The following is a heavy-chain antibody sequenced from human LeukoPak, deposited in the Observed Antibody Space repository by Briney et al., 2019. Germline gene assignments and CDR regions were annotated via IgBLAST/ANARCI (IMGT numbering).Heavy chain of an antibody. V-gene: IGHV1-8*03. CDR2: MNPNSGNT. CDR3: ARRGDYYDSSGYYYVYNY. J-gene: IGHJ4*02. CDR1: GYTFTSYD. D-gene: IGHD3-22*01. Sequence: SVKVSCKASGYTFTSYDINWVRQATGQGLEWMGRMNPNSGNTGYAQKFQGRVTITRNTSISTAYMELSSLRSEDTAVYYCARRGDYYDSSGYYYVYNYWGQGTLVNVSS.